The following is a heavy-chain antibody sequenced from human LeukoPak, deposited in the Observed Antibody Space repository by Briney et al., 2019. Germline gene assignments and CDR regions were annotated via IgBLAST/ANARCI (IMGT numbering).Heavy chain of an antibody. J-gene: IGHJ4*02. D-gene: IGHD2-15*01. Sequence: GGSLRLSCAASGFTVSSNYMNWVRQAPGKGLEWVSIIYSGGSTYYADSVKGRFTLSRDNSKNTLYLQMNSLRAEDMAVYYCARDIFFDYWGQGTLVTVSS. V-gene: IGHV3-53*01. CDR3: ARDIFFDY. CDR2: IYSGGST. CDR1: GFTVSSNY.